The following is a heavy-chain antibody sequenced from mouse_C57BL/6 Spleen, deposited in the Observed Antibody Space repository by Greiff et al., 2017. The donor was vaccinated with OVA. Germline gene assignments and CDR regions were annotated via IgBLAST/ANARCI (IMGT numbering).Heavy chain of an antibody. D-gene: IGHD4-1*01. J-gene: IGHJ2*01. CDR1: GYTFTSYW. CDR3: ARDSQTGTLDY. V-gene: IGHV1-50*01. Sequence: QVQLQQPGAELVKPGASVKLSCKASGYTFTSYWMQWVKQRPGQGLEWIGEIDPSDSYTNYNQKFKGKATLTVDTSSSTAYMQLSSLTSEDSAVYYCARDSQTGTLDYWGQGTTLTVSS. CDR2: IDPSDSYT.